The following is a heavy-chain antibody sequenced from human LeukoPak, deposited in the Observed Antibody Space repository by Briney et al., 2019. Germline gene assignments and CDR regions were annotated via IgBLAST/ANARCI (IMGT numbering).Heavy chain of an antibody. D-gene: IGHD3-22*01. J-gene: IGHJ4*02. Sequence: GGSLRLSCAASGFTFSTYAMSWVRQAPGKGRGWVSPIIGGGGSTNYADSVKGRVTVSRDNSKSTLYLQMSSLRAEDTAVYYCAKSSYYDSSGYYREYYFDYWGQGTLVTVSS. CDR2: IIGGGGST. V-gene: IGHV3-23*01. CDR1: GFTFSTYA. CDR3: AKSSYYDSSGYYREYYFDY.